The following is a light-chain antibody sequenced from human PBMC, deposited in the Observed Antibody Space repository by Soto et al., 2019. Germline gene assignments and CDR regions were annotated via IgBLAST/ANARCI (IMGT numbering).Light chain of an antibody. V-gene: IGKV1-5*03. CDR1: QSISSW. CDR2: KAS. CDR3: QQYNSYPWT. Sequence: DIQMTQSPSTLSASLGDRVTITCRASQSISSWLEWYQQKPGKAPKLLIYKASSLESGVPSRFRGSGSGTEFTLTISSLQPDDFEPYYCQQYNSYPWTFGQGTKVDIK. J-gene: IGKJ1*01.